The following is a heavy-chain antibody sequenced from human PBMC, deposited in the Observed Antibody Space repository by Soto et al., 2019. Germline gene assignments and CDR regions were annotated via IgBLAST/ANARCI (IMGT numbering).Heavy chain of an antibody. V-gene: IGHV1-24*01. CDR3: AGITIFGVVIRDWRFDP. CDR2: FDPEDGET. Sequence: ASVKVSCKVSGYTLTELSMHWVRQAPGKGLEWMGGFDPEDGETIYAQKFQGRVTMTEDTSTDTAYMELSSLRSEDTAVYYCAGITIFGVVIRDWRFDPWGQGTLVTVSS. CDR1: GYTLTELS. D-gene: IGHD3-3*01. J-gene: IGHJ5*02.